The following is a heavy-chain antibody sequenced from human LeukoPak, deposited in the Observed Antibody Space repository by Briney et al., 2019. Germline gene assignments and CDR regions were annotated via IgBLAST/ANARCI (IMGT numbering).Heavy chain of an antibody. CDR1: GYTFTSYA. CDR2: INAGSGNT. D-gene: IGHD6-19*01. Sequence: ASVKVSCKAPGYTFTSYAMHWVRQAPGQRLEWMGWINAGSGNTKYSQEFQGRVTITRDTSASTAYMELSSLRSEDMAVYYCARADKQWLVDYWGQGTLVTVSS. V-gene: IGHV1-3*03. CDR3: ARADKQWLVDY. J-gene: IGHJ4*02.